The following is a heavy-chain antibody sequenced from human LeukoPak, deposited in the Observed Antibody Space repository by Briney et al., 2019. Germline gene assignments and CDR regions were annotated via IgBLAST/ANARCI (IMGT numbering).Heavy chain of an antibody. J-gene: IGHJ5*02. D-gene: IGHD4-17*01. V-gene: IGHV4-39*07. CDR2: IYYSGST. Sequence: SETLSLTCTVSGGSISSSSYYWGWIRQPPGKGLAWIGSIYYSGSTYYNPSLKSRVTRSVDTSKNQFSLQLSPVTAADTAVDYCARGEGYDDYEVFSWFDPWGQGTLVTVSS. CDR3: ARGEGYDDYEVFSWFDP. CDR1: GGSISSSSYY.